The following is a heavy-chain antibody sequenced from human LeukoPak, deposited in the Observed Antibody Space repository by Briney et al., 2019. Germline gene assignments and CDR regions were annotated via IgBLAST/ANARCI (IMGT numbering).Heavy chain of an antibody. CDR2: ISGSGSTI. CDR3: AREVSLSL. J-gene: IGHJ6*02. CDR1: GFSFSNAW. Sequence: GGSLRLSCAASGFSFSNAWMNWIRQAPGKGLEWVSYISGSGSTIYYADSVKGRFTISRDNARNSLYLQMNSLRAEDTAVYYCAREVSLSLWGQGTTVTVSS. V-gene: IGHV3-11*01. D-gene: IGHD5/OR15-5a*01.